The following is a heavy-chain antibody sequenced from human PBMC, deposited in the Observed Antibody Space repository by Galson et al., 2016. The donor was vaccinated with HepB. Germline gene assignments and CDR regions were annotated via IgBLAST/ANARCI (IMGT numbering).Heavy chain of an antibody. V-gene: IGHV3-66*01. CDR2: IYSGGTT. CDR3: ARAYQYTLDY. Sequence: SLRLSCAASGFTVSSNYMTWVRQAPGKGLEYVSVIYSGGTTYYADSVKGRFTISRDNAKNSLYLQMNSLRAEDTAVYFCARAYQYTLDYWGQGTLVTVSS. CDR1: GFTVSSNY. J-gene: IGHJ4*02. D-gene: IGHD1-1*01.